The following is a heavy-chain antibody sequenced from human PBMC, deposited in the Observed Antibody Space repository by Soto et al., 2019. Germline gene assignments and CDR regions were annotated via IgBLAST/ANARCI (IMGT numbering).Heavy chain of an antibody. D-gene: IGHD2-2*02. CDR1: GYTFTSYA. J-gene: IGHJ5*02. CDR2: INTGNGNT. CDR3: ARQGMVAPTAINWFDP. V-gene: IGHV1-3*04. Sequence: QVQLVQSGAEVKKPGASVKVSCTASGYTFTSYAMHWVRQAPGQRLEWMGWINTGNGNTKYSQKFQGRVTITRDTPASTVYMELSSLGSEDTAVYYCARQGMVAPTAINWFDPWGQGTLFTVSS.